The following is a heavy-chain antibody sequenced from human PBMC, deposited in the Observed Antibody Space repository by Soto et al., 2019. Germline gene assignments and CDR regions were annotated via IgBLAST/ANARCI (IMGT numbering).Heavy chain of an antibody. D-gene: IGHD6-13*01. CDR3: AREGTSSWSGDYGMDL. V-gene: IGHV4-59*01. CDR2: IYNSGRY. CDR1: GGFI. Sequence: SETLSLTCTVSGGFIWGWIRQSPDKGLEWIGYIYNSGRYNYNPSLESRLTISIDTSKNQFSLRLASVTAADTAVYYCAREGTSSWSGDYGMDLWGQGTMVTVSS. J-gene: IGHJ6*02.